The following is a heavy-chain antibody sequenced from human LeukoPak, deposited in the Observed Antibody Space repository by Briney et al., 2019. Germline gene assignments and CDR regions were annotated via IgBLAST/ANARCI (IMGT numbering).Heavy chain of an antibody. Sequence: SETLSLTCTVSGGSVSSDNYYWSWIRQPPGKGLEWVGYMYCSGSTNYNPSLKSRVTISVDTSKNQFSLKLSSVTAADTAVYYCARGVASDFDYWGQGTLVTVSS. CDR1: GGSVSSDNYY. CDR2: MYCSGST. CDR3: ARGVASDFDY. V-gene: IGHV4-61*01. D-gene: IGHD5-12*01. J-gene: IGHJ4*02.